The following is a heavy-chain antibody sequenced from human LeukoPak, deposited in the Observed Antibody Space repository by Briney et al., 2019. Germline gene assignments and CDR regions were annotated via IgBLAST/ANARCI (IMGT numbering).Heavy chain of an antibody. CDR2: ITSSGNTK. D-gene: IGHD1-26*01. CDR1: GFRFNSYE. CDR3: ARDFQSGTSDAFDI. V-gene: IGHV3-48*03. Sequence: GGSLRLSCAASGFRFNSYEMNWVRQAPGKGLEWVSYITSSGNTKYYAASVKGRFTTSRDNAKNSLYLQMNSLRAEDTAVYFCARDFQSGTSDAFDIWGQGTMVTVSS. J-gene: IGHJ3*02.